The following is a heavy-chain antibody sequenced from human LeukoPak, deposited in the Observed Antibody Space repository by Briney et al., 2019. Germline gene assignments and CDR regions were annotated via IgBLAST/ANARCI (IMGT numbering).Heavy chain of an antibody. V-gene: IGHV3-33*06. CDR3: AKGVAVAGTHAFDI. CDR1: GFTFSSYG. CDR2: IWYDGSNK. Sequence: GGSLRLSCAASGFTFSSYGMHWVRKAPGKGLEWVAVIWYDGSNKYYADSVKGRFTISRDNSENTLYLQMNSLRAEDTAVYYCAKGVAVAGTHAFDIWGQGTMVTVSS. J-gene: IGHJ3*02. D-gene: IGHD6-19*01.